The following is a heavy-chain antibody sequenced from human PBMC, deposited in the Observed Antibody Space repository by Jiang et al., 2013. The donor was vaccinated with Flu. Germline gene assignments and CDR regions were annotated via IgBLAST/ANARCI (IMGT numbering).Heavy chain of an antibody. CDR1: GDSVSSNSAA. D-gene: IGHD2-21*02. Sequence: TCAISGDSVSSNSAAWNWIRQSPSRGLEWLGRTYYRSKWYNDYAVSVKSRITINPDTSKNQFSLQLNSVTPEDTAVYYCARDRGAHIVVVTAIAGAFDIWGRGTMVTVSS. CDR3: ARDRGAHIVVVTAIAGAFDI. J-gene: IGHJ3*02. CDR2: TYYRSKWYN. V-gene: IGHV6-1*01.